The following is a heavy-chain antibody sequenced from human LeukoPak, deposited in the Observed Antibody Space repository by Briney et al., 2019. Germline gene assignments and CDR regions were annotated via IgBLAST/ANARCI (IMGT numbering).Heavy chain of an antibody. V-gene: IGHV4-30-4*01. CDR1: GGSISSGDYY. CDR3: ARGGYSSSPQYNWFDP. Sequence: PSETQSLTCTVAGGSISSGDYYWSWIRQPPGKGLEWIGYIYYSGSTYYNPSLKSRVTISVDTSKNQFPLKLSCVTAADTAVYYCARGGYSSSPQYNWFDPWGQGTLVTVSS. D-gene: IGHD6-13*01. CDR2: IYYSGST. J-gene: IGHJ5*02.